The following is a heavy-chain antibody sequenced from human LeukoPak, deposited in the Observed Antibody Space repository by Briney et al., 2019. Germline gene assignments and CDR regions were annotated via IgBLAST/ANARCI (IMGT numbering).Heavy chain of an antibody. J-gene: IGHJ4*02. CDR1: DGSISSRNYY. V-gene: IGHV4-39*01. CDR3: ARGHRGVFADPINY. Sequence: SETLSLSCTVSDGSISSRNYYWGWIRQPPGKGLEWIGSIDYNGDTYYNPSLASRVTMSEDTSKNQFSLKLNSVTAEDTAVYYCARGHRGVFADPINYWAQGTLVTVSS. D-gene: IGHD3-3*01. CDR2: IDYNGDT.